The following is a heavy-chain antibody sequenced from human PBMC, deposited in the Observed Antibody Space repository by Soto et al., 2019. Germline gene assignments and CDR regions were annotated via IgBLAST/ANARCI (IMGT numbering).Heavy chain of an antibody. CDR3: AKETSHNTHYVFDI. CDR2: ISEGGDVT. CDR1: GFTFRNFA. D-gene: IGHD2-15*01. Sequence: PGGSLRLSCAASGFTFRNFALSWLRQAPGKGLEWVSAISEGGDVTVSADSVKGRFTISRDNSKDTLFLQMNSLGVEDTAVYYCAKETSHNTHYVFDIWGQGTMVTVSS. J-gene: IGHJ3*02. V-gene: IGHV3-23*01.